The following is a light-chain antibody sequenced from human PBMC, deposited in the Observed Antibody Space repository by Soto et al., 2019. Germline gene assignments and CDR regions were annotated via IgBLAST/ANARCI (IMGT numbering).Light chain of an antibody. J-gene: IGKJ1*01. Sequence: EIVLTQSPGTLSLSPGERATLSCRASQSVSSTYLAWYRQKPGQAPRLLIYGASSRATGIPDRFSGSGSGTDFTLTISRLEPEDVAVYYCQQYGSSPWTFGQGTKVEIK. CDR1: QSVSSTY. CDR2: GAS. V-gene: IGKV3-20*01. CDR3: QQYGSSPWT.